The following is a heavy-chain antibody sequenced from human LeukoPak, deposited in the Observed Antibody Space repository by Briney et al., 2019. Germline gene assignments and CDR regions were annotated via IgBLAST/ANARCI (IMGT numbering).Heavy chain of an antibody. CDR1: GGTFSSHT. J-gene: IGHJ6*02. D-gene: IGHD5-18*01. CDR3: ARIPSGDVDTAMVMYYHYGMDV. CDR2: IIPLFGIV. V-gene: IGHV1-69*02. Sequence: SVKVSCKASGGTFSSHTISWVRQAPEQGLEWMGRIIPLFGIVNYAQKFQDRVTITADKSTSTAYMVVSSLRSEDTAVYYCARIPSGDVDTAMVMYYHYGMDVWGQGTTVTVSS.